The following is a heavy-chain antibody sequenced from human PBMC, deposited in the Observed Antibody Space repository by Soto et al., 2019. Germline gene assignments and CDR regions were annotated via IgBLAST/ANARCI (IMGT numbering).Heavy chain of an antibody. V-gene: IGHV3-21*01. CDR1: GFTFSTYT. CDR2: ISSGSSYI. J-gene: IGHJ5*01. Sequence: GGSLRLSCAASGFTFSTYTMNWVRQAPGKGLEWISSISSGSSYIYYAGSVKGRFTISRDNAKNSLFLQMNSLRADDTAVYYCARDILSGGAYPDSWGQGTKVTAPQ. CDR3: ARDILSGGAYPDS. D-gene: IGHD3-10*01.